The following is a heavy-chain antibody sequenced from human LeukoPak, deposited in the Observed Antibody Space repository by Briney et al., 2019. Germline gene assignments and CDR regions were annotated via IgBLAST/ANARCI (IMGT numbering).Heavy chain of an antibody. D-gene: IGHD3-3*01. V-gene: IGHV4-31*03. CDR2: GYYSGST. Sequence: SETLSLTCTVSGGSISSGGYYWRCLRQHPGKGLEWIGYGYYSGSTYYNPSIKSRVTISVDTSKNQFSLKLSSVTAADTAVYYCASSPAFWSGYYTGGILVHYWGQGALVTVSS. J-gene: IGHJ4*02. CDR3: ASSPAFWSGYYTGGILVHY. CDR1: GGSISSGGYY.